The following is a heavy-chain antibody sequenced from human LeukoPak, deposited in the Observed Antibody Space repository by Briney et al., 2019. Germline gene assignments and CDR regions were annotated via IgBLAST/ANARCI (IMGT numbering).Heavy chain of an antibody. CDR1: GFTFSSYG. Sequence: PGGSLRLSCAASGFTFSSYGMHWVRQAPGKGLEWVAVIWYDGSNKYYADSVKGRFTISRDNSKNTLYLQMDSLRAEDTAVYYCARSTINAQRGAFDIWGQGTMVTVSS. D-gene: IGHD2-2*01. V-gene: IGHV3-33*01. J-gene: IGHJ3*02. CDR2: IWYDGSNK. CDR3: ARSTINAQRGAFDI.